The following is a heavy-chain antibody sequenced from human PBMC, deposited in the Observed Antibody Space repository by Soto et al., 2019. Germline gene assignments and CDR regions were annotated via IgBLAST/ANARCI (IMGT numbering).Heavy chain of an antibody. Sequence: GGSLRLSCAASGFTFSSCAMGWVRQAPGKGLEWLSYISSSSSTIYYADSVKGRFTISRDNAKNSLYLQMNSLRDEDTAVYYCAREGGVYGGHFDYWGQGTLVTVSS. D-gene: IGHD4-17*01. CDR1: GFTFSSCA. CDR3: AREGGVYGGHFDY. V-gene: IGHV3-48*02. J-gene: IGHJ4*02. CDR2: ISSSSSTI.